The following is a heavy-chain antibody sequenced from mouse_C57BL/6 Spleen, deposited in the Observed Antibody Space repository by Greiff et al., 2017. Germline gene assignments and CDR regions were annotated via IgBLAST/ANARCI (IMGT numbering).Heavy chain of an antibody. CDR2: IDPEDGET. D-gene: IGHD3-2*02. Sequence: VQLQQSGAELVKPGASVKLSCTASGFNIKDYYMHWVKQRTEQGLEWSGRIDPEDGETKYAPKFQGKATITADTAANTAYLQLRRLTSEHTAVYYCAREGSSGYGAWFAYWGQGTLVTVSA. J-gene: IGHJ3*01. V-gene: IGHV14-2*01. CDR3: AREGSSGYGAWFAY. CDR1: GFNIKDYY.